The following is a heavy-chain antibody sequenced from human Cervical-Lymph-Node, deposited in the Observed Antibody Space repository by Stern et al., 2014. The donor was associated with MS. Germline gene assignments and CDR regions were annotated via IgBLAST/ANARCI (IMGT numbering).Heavy chain of an antibody. J-gene: IGHJ4*02. V-gene: IGHV5-51*03. CDR3: AKGAGATLRRFDF. D-gene: IGHD1-14*01. Sequence: VQLVQSGAEVKKSGESLKISCKGTGYNFPNYWIGWVRQMPGKGLEWMGIIYPADSETSYSPSFQGQVTISADKSINPAYLQCNSLKALDTAIYFCAKGAGATLRRFDFWGQGTLVTVSS. CDR2: IYPADSET. CDR1: GYNFPNYW.